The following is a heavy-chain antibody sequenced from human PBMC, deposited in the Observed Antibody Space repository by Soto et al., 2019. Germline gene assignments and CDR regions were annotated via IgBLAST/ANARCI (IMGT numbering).Heavy chain of an antibody. J-gene: IGHJ4*02. CDR2: IYNTWNT. D-gene: IGHD3-22*01. V-gene: IGHV4-59*02. CDR1: GGSVSSHY. CDR3: ARGGYYYSRAYRY. Sequence: SETLSLTCSVSGGSVSSHYWSWIRQPPGKGLEWIGYIYNTWNTNYNPSLKSRVTISVDTSKNQVSLELRSVTAADTAVYYCARGGYYYSRAYRYWGQGTLVTVSS.